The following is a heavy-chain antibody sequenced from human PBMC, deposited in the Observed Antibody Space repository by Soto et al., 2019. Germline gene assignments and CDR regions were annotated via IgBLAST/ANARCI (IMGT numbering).Heavy chain of an antibody. D-gene: IGHD3-22*01. CDR1: GYTFTSYG. CDR3: AIGSSSSWVYYDLASY. Sequence: ASVKVSCKASGYTFTSYGISWVRQAPGQGLEWMGWISAYNGNTNYAQKLQGRVTMTTDTSTSTAYMELRSLRSDDTAVYYCAIGSSSSWVYYDLASYWGQGTLVTVSS. V-gene: IGHV1-18*04. J-gene: IGHJ4*02. CDR2: ISAYNGNT.